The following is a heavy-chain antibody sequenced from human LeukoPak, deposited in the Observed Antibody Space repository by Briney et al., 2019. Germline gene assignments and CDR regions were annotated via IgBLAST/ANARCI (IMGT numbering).Heavy chain of an antibody. CDR1: GGSISSDY. V-gene: IGHV4-59*01. D-gene: IGHD3-22*01. CDR2: IYYSGST. CDR3: ARVSPDNYYDSSGYYYGFDY. J-gene: IGHJ4*02. Sequence: SETLSLTCTVSGGSISSDYWSWIRQPPGKGLEWIGYIYYSGSTNYNPSLKSRVAISVDTSKNQFSLKLSSVTAADTAVYYCARVSPDNYYDSSGYYYGFDYWGQGTLVTVSS.